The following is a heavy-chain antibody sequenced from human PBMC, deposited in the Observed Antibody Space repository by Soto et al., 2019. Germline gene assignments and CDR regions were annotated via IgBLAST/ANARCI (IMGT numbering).Heavy chain of an antibody. V-gene: IGHV4-31*03. CDR1: GGSISSGGSY. CDR3: ARDVSFGGTRYCSTTTCPGYFDY. Sequence: SETLSLTCTVFGGSISSGGSYWSWIRQRPGKGLEWIGFIHSGGSTYYNPSLKSRLTISIDTSNNQFSLKLRSVTAADTAEYYCARDVSFGGTRYCSTTTCPGYFDYWGQGMLVTVSS. CDR2: IHSGGST. D-gene: IGHD2-2*01. J-gene: IGHJ4*02.